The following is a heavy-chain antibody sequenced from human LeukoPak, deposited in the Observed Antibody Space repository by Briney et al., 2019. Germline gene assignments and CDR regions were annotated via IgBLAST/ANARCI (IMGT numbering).Heavy chain of an antibody. D-gene: IGHD3-22*01. Sequence: SETLSLTCTVSGGSISSYYWSWIRQPPGKGLEWIGYIYYSGSTNYNPSLESRVTISVDTSKNQISLRLSSVTAADTAVYHCARVFYDSRGHSTPFDHWGQGTLVTVSP. CDR3: ARVFYDSRGHSTPFDH. CDR2: IYYSGST. J-gene: IGHJ4*02. CDR1: GGSISSYY. V-gene: IGHV4-59*08.